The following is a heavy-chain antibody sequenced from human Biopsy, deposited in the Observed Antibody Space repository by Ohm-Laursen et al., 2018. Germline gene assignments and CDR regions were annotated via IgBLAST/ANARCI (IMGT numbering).Heavy chain of an antibody. V-gene: IGHV4-31*01. J-gene: IGHJ6*02. Sequence: SQTLSPTCTVSGGSVSSGGFYWSWIRQHPGKGLEWIGYIYYSGTTYYNPSLKSLVTISVDTSKNQFSLKVRSVTAADTAVYYCVRGVDYYDPYHHYALDVWGQGTTVTVSS. CDR1: GGSVSSGGFY. CDR2: IYYSGTT. CDR3: VRGVDYYDPYHHYALDV. D-gene: IGHD3-22*01.